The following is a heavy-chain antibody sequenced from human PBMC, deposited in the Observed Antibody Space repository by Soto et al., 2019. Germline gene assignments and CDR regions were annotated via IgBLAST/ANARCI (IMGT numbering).Heavy chain of an antibody. Sequence: VKVSCKASGYSFTDYHIHWVRQAPGQGLEWLGRINPKSGGTSTAQKFQGWVTMTTDTSISTASMELTRLTSDDTAIYYCARGDSTDCSNGVCSFFYNHDMDVWGQGTTVTVSS. V-gene: IGHV1-2*04. CDR3: ARGDSTDCSNGVCSFFYNHDMDV. CDR1: GYSFTDYH. J-gene: IGHJ6*02. CDR2: INPKSGGT. D-gene: IGHD2-8*01.